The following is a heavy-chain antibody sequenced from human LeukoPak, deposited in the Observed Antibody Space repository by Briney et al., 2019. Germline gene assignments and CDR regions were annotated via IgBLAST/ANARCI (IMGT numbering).Heavy chain of an antibody. CDR2: IRYDGSNK. J-gene: IGHJ4*02. V-gene: IGHV3-30*02. D-gene: IGHD2-2*01. CDR1: GFTFSSYG. Sequence: GGSLRLSCAASGFTFSSYGMHWVRQAPGKGLEWVAFIRYDGSNKNYTDSVKGRFTISRDNSKNTLYLQMNSLRGEDTAVYYCAKEGLDCSSSSCIPEGGDCWGQGILVTVSS. CDR3: AKEGLDCSSSSCIPEGGDC.